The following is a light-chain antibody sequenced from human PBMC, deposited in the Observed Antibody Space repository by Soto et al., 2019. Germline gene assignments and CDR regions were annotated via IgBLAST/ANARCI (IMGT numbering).Light chain of an antibody. J-gene: IGKJ2*01. V-gene: IGKV1-5*03. CDR3: QQYNSYSYT. CDR1: QSISSW. Sequence: DIQMTQSPSTLSASVGDRVTITCRASQSISSWLAWYQQKPGKAPKLLIYKASILESGVPSRFSGSGSGTEFTLTISSLQTDDCATYYCQQYNSYSYTFGHGTKLEIK. CDR2: KAS.